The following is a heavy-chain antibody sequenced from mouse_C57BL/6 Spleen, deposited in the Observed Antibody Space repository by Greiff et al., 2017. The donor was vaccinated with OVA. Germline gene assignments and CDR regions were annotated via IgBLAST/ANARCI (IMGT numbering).Heavy chain of an antibody. Sequence: QVQLKQSGPELVKPGASVKISCKASGYAFSSSWMNWVKQRPGKGLEWIGRIYPGDGDTNYNGKFKGKATLTADKSSSTAYMQLSSLTSEDSAVYFCAREGNYYGGYWGQGTTLTVSS. CDR2: IYPGDGDT. D-gene: IGHD1-1*01. CDR1: GYAFSSSW. V-gene: IGHV1-82*01. J-gene: IGHJ2*01. CDR3: AREGNYYGGY.